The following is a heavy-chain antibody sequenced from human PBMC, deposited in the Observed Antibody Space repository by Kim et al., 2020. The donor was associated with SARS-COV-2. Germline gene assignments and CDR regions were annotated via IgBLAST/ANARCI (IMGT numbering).Heavy chain of an antibody. V-gene: IGHV4-34*01. Sequence: SETMSLTCAVYGGSFSGYYWSWIRQPPGKGLEWIGEINHSGSTNYNPSLKSRVTISVDTSKNQFSLKLSSVTAADTAVYYCARGSSYWGQGTLVTVSS. CDR2: INHSGST. CDR1: GGSFSGYY. CDR3: ARGSSY. J-gene: IGHJ4*02.